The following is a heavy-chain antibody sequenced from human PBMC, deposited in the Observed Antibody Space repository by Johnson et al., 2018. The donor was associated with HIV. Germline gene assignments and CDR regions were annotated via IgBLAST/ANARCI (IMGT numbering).Heavy chain of an antibody. CDR1: GFTFDDYG. J-gene: IGHJ3*02. CDR2: INWNGGST. V-gene: IGHV3-20*04. CDR3: ARSVGYYDSSAYYYVDAFDI. Sequence: VQLVESGGGVVRPGGSLRLSCAASGFTFDDYGMSWVRQGPGKGLEWVSGINWNGGSTGYADSLKGRFTISRDNAKNSLYLQMNSLRAEDTALYYCARSVGYYDSSAYYYVDAFDIWGQGTMVTVYS. D-gene: IGHD3-22*01.